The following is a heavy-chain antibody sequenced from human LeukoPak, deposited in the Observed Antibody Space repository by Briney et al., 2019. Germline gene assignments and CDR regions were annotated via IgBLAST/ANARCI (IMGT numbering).Heavy chain of an antibody. Sequence: SQTLSLTCAISGDSVSTNSAAWNWIRQSPSGGLEWLGRTYYRSKWHNDYAVSVKGRITFSADTSKNQFSLQLKSVTPEDTAVYYCARGLWDIVVVSASRAYYYYMDVWGKGTTVTVS. CDR2: TYYRSKWHN. CDR3: ARGLWDIVVVSASRAYYYYMDV. V-gene: IGHV6-1*01. D-gene: IGHD2-2*01. CDR1: GDSVSTNSAA. J-gene: IGHJ6*03.